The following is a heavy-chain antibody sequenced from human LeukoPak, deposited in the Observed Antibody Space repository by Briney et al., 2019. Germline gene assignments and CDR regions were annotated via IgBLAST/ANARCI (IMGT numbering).Heavy chain of an antibody. CDR3: ARQPTMAAAGFRFDY. J-gene: IGHJ4*02. D-gene: IGHD6-13*01. V-gene: IGHV4-38-2*01. CDR2: IYHSGST. CDR1: GYSISSGYY. Sequence: KASETLSLTCAVSGYSISSGYYWGWIRQPPGKGLEWIGSIYHSGSTYYNPSLKSRVTISVGTSKNQFSLKLSSVTAADTAVYYCARQPTMAAAGFRFDYWGQGTLVTVSS.